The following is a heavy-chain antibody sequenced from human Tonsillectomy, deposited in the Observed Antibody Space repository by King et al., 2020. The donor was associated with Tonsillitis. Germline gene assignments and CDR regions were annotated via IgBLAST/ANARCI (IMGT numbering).Heavy chain of an antibody. J-gene: IGHJ6*02. CDR1: GFTFSNYN. CDR3: ARGNYEIVTGGMDV. CDR2: ISSSSGYI. V-gene: IGHV3-21*01. D-gene: IGHD3-9*01. Sequence: EVQLVESGGGLVKPGGSLRLSCAASGFTFSNYNMNWVRQAPGKGLEWVSSISSSSGYIYYADSVKGRFTISTDHPKNSLYLQMNSLRAEDTAVYYCARGNYEIVTGGMDVWGQGTTVTVSS.